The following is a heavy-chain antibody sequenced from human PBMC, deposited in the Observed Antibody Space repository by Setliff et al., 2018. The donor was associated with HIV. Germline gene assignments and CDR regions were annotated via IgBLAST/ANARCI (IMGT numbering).Heavy chain of an antibody. D-gene: IGHD6-6*01. J-gene: IGHJ4*02. CDR3: ARGHYSSSSG. CDR2: IRQDGSET. V-gene: IGHV3-7*03. Sequence: PGGSLRLSCEGFGFTASSYWMGWVRQAPGKGLEWVANIRQDGSETDYVDSVKGRFTISGDNAKNSLYLQMNSLRAEDTAVYYCARGHYSSSSGWGQGALVTVSS. CDR1: GFTASSYW.